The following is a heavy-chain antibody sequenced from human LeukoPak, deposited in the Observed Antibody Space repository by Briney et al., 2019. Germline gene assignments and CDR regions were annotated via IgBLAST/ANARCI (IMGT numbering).Heavy chain of an antibody. D-gene: IGHD3-22*01. Sequence: SETLSLTCTVSGGSIRNYYWTWIRQPPGKGLEWIGYINYSGSTNYNPSLKSRVTILVDTSKNQFSLKVSSVTAADTAVYYCARDLGSYDTGGYYHGYFDYWGQGTLVTVPS. CDR2: INYSGST. J-gene: IGHJ4*02. V-gene: IGHV4-59*01. CDR3: ARDLGSYDTGGYYHGYFDY. CDR1: GGSIRNYY.